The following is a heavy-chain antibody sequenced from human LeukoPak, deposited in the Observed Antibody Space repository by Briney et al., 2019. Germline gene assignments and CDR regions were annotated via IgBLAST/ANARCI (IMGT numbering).Heavy chain of an antibody. CDR1: SYTFISYG. CDR2: INAYTGNT. V-gene: IGHV1-18*01. D-gene: IGHD6-19*01. CDR3: ASSSGWYPMGGY. J-gene: IGHJ4*02. Sequence: ASVKVSCKASSYTFISYGFTWVRQAPGQGLEWMGWINAYTGNTNYAQKLQGRVTMTTDTSTSTAYMELRSLRSDDTAVYYCASSSGWYPMGGYWGQGTLVTVSS.